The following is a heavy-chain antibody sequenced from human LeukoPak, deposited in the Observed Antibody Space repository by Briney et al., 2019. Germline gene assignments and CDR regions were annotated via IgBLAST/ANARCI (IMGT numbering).Heavy chain of an antibody. CDR1: GFTFSSYA. Sequence: GGSLRLSCAASGFTFSSYAMSWVRPAPGKGLGWVSAISGSGGSTYYADSVKGRFTISRDNSKNTLYLQMNSLRAEDTAVYYCAKDSGYDWSIYYYYGMDVWGQGTTVTVSS. V-gene: IGHV3-23*01. D-gene: IGHD5-12*01. CDR3: AKDSGYDWSIYYYYGMDV. J-gene: IGHJ6*02. CDR2: ISGSGGST.